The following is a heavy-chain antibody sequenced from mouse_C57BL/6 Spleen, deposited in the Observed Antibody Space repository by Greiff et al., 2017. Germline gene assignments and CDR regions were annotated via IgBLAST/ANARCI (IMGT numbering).Heavy chain of an antibody. CDR1: GFNIKNTY. D-gene: IGHD2-3*01. CDR3: AEGIYDGYPWFAY. J-gene: IGHJ3*01. Sequence: EVQLQQSVAELVRPGASVKLSCTASGFNIKNTYMHWVKQRPEQGLEWIGRIDPANGNTKYAPKFQGKATITADTSSHTAYLQLSSLTSEDTASYYGAEGIYDGYPWFAYWGQGTLVTVSA. CDR2: IDPANGNT. V-gene: IGHV14-3*01.